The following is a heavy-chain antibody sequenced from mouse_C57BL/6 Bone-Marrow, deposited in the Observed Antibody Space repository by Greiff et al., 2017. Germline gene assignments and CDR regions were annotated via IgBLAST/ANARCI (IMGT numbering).Heavy chain of an antibody. Sequence: EVMLVESGGGLVQPGGSLSLSCAASGFTFTDYYMSWVRQPPGKALEWLGFIRNKANGYTTEYSASVKGRFTISSDNSQSILYLQMNALRAEDSATYYGARYTHYGTMLYAMDYWGQGTSVTVSS. CDR3: ARYTHYGTMLYAMDY. J-gene: IGHJ4*01. CDR1: GFTFTDYY. D-gene: IGHD2-1*01. V-gene: IGHV7-3*01. CDR2: IRNKANGYTT.